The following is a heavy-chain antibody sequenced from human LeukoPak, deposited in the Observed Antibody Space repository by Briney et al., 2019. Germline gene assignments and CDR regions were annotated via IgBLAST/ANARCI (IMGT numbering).Heavy chain of an antibody. Sequence: ASVKVSCKASGYTFTDYYMHWVRQASGQGLELMGWINPNSGGTNYAQKFQGRVTMTRDTSISTAYMELSRLRSDDTAVYYCARVEGYSSSWYWYFQHWGQGTLVTVSS. CDR1: GYTFTDYY. D-gene: IGHD6-13*01. CDR2: INPNSGGT. V-gene: IGHV1-2*02. CDR3: ARVEGYSSSWYWYFQH. J-gene: IGHJ1*01.